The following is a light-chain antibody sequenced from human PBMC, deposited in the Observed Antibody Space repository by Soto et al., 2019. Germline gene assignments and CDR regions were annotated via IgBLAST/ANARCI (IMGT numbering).Light chain of an antibody. CDR1: QSISSY. V-gene: IGKV1-39*01. CDR3: QQSYCPPRT. CDR2: AAS. Sequence: TTTSPDSVSVYVNDRVTITCRASQSISSYLNWYQQKPGKAPKLLIYAASSLQSGVPSRFSGSGSGTDFTLTISILQAEDFVTYWSQQSYCPPRTFGQGSKVAIK. J-gene: IGKJ1*01.